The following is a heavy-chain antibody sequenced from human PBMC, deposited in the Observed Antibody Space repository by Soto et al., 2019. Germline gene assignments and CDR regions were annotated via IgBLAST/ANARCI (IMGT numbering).Heavy chain of an antibody. CDR2: ISNIGFT. Sequence: PSETLSLTCTVSGGSISSINNHFSNHYCSWIRLSPGKGLEWIGYISNIGFTRYNPSLKSRVSISVDTSKNQFSLKLTSVTAADTAVYYCTTQGFGELHGQVDVCGQGTTLTVSS. CDR3: TTQGFGELHGQVDV. J-gene: IGHJ6*02. D-gene: IGHD3-10*01. CDR1: GGSISSINNHFSNHY. V-gene: IGHV4-59*08.